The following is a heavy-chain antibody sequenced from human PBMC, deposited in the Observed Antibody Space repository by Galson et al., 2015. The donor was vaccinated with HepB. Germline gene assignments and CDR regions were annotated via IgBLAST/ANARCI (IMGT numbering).Heavy chain of an antibody. J-gene: IGHJ4*02. CDR3: AALGAAGY. Sequence: SVKVSCKASGFTFTSSVMQWVRQARGPRLEWIGWIVVGSGNTNYAQKFQERVAITRDMSTSSAYMELSSLRSEDTAVYYCAALGAAGYWGQGTLVTVSS. CDR1: GFTFTSSV. D-gene: IGHD1-26*01. CDR2: IVVGSGNT. V-gene: IGHV1-58*02.